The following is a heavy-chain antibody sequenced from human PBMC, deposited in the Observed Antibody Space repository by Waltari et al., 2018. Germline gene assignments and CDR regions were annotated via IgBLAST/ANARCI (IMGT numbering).Heavy chain of an antibody. Sequence: QMQLVASGGGVVQPGTSLRLYCAASGFTFSSYSMHWVRQAPGKGLEWVSVFYSAGSTNYADSVKGRFTISRDNSKNTLSLQMNSLRTEDTAVYYCARENSVAGARAFDYWGQGLLVTVSS. D-gene: IGHD6-19*01. V-gene: IGHV3-NL1*01. J-gene: IGHJ4*02. CDR3: ARENSVAGARAFDY. CDR2: FYSAGST. CDR1: GFTFSSYS.